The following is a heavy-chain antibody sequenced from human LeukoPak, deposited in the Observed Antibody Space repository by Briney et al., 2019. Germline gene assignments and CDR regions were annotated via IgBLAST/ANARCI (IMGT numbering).Heavy chain of an antibody. V-gene: IGHV1-69*01. Sequence: SVKVSCKASGGTFSSYAISWARQAPGQGLEWMEGIIPIFGTANYAQKFQGRVTITADESTSTAYMELSSLRSEDTAVYYCASPPIHYYDSSGYPYYFDYWGQGTLVTVSS. CDR2: IIPIFGTA. J-gene: IGHJ4*02. D-gene: IGHD3-22*01. CDR1: GGTFSSYA. CDR3: ASPPIHYYDSSGYPYYFDY.